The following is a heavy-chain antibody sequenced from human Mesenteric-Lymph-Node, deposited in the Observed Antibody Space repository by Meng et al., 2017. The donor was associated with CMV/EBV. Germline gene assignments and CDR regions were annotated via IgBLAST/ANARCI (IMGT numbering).Heavy chain of an antibody. J-gene: IGHJ2*01. CDR3: ARASWGIASLMTGYFDL. D-gene: IGHD3-16*01. CDR2: IYHSGST. Sequence: SETLSLTCAVSGGSISSSNWWSWVRQPPGKGLEWMGEIYHSGSTNYNPSLKSRVTISVDTSKNQFSLKLSSVTAADTAVYYCARASWGIASLMTGYFDLWGRGTLVTVSS. CDR1: GGSISSSNW. V-gene: IGHV4-4*02.